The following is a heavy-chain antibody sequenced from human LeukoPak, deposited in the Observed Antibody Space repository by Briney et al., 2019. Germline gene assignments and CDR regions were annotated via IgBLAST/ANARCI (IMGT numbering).Heavy chain of an antibody. CDR3: AKDLEDISYYFDY. V-gene: IGHV3-30*02. D-gene: IGHD3-3*01. J-gene: IGHJ4*02. CDR1: GFTFSSYG. CDR2: IRDDGSNK. Sequence: PGGSLRLSCAASGFTFSSYGMHWVRQAPGKGLEWVAFIRDDGSNKYYADSVKGRFTISRDNSKNTLYLQMNSLRAEDTAVYYCAKDLEDISYYFDYWGQGTLVTVSS.